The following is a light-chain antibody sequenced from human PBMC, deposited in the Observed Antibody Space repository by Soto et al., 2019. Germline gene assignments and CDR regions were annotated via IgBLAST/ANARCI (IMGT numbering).Light chain of an antibody. CDR1: SSDVGGYNY. CDR3: SSYTSSSTLLYV. Sequence: QSALTKPASVSGSPGQSITISCTGTSSDVGGYNYVSWYQQHPGKAPKLMIYDVSNRPSGVSNRFSGPKSGNTASLTISGLQAEDEADYYCSSYTSSSTLLYVFGTGTKLTVL. CDR2: DVS. V-gene: IGLV2-14*01. J-gene: IGLJ1*01.